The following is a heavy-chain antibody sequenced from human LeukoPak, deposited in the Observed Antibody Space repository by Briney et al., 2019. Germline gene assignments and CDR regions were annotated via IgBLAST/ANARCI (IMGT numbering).Heavy chain of an antibody. D-gene: IGHD5-12*01. CDR1: GFTFSSYS. Sequence: GGSLRLSCAASGFTFSSYSMNWVRQAPGKGLEWVSSISSSSSYIYYADSVKGRFTISRDNAKNSLYLQMNSLRAEDTAVYYCARTRGDVATITDFDYWGQGTLVTVSS. CDR3: ARTRGDVATITDFDY. CDR2: ISSSSSYI. J-gene: IGHJ4*02. V-gene: IGHV3-21*01.